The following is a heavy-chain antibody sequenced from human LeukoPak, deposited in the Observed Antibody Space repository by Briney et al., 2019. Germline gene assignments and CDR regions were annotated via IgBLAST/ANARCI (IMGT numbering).Heavy chain of an antibody. CDR3: AKIATTGGYFDY. J-gene: IGHJ4*02. D-gene: IGHD6-13*01. Sequence: GESLRISCKGSGYSFTRYWISWVRQMPGKGLEWMGRIDPSDSYTNYRPSFQSHVTISADKSISTAYLQWSSLKASDTAMYYCAKIATTGGYFDYWGQGTLVTVSS. V-gene: IGHV5-10-1*01. CDR2: IDPSDSYT. CDR1: GYSFTRYW.